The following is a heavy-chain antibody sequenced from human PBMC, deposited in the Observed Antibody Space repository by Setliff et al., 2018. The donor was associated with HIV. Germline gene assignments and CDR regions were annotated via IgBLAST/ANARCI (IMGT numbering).Heavy chain of an antibody. D-gene: IGHD6-6*01. CDR3: AKGTNFPYSSSSDY. CDR2: IKPNSGGT. J-gene: IGHJ4*02. Sequence: ASVKVSCKPSGYTFTDYYIHWVRQAPGQGLEWMGWIKPNSGGTNYAPRFHGRVTMTRDTSISTAYMEVISLRSDDTAVYYCAKGTNFPYSSSSDYWGQGTLVTVSS. V-gene: IGHV1-2*02. CDR1: GYTFTDYY.